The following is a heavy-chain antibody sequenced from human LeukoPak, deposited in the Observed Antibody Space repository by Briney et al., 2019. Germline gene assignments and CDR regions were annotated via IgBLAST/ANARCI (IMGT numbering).Heavy chain of an antibody. CDR2: ISAYNGNT. D-gene: IGHD1-26*01. J-gene: IGHJ4*02. CDR3: ARVNIASGSYYASGY. V-gene: IGHV1-18*01. Sequence: EASVKVSCKASGYTFTSYGISWVRQAPGQGLEWMGWISAYNGNTNYAQKLQGRVTMTTDTSTSTAYMELRSLRSDDTAVYYCARVNIASGSYYASGYWGQGTLVTVS. CDR1: GYTFTSYG.